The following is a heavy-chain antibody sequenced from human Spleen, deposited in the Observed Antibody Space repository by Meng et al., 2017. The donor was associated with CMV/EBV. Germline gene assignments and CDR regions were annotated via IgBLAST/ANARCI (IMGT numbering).Heavy chain of an antibody. J-gene: IGHJ4*02. CDR3: ARSNYHFNTSGYPKKAVLDY. V-gene: IGHV1-46*04. D-gene: IGHD3-3*01. CDR1: GYTFTSYY. Sequence: ASVKVSCKASGYTFTSYYMHWVRQAPGQGLEWMATINPSGGSTTHGQRLQGRVTVTRDTSTSTVYMELSSLRSEDTAMYYCARSNYHFNTSGYPKKAVLDYWGQGTLVTVSS. CDR2: INPSGGST.